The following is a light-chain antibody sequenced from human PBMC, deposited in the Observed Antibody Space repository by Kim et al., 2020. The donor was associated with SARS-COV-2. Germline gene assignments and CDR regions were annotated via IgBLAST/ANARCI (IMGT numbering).Light chain of an antibody. J-gene: IGLJ2*01. CDR3: QVWDGRSDHVV. Sequence: PGKTDRITCGKSTIGPRLVHWYQQKPGQAPVLVVYDDSDRPPGIPDRFSGSKSENTATLTISRVEAGDEADYYCQVWDGRSDHVVFGGGTQLTVL. CDR1: TIGPRL. CDR2: DDS. V-gene: IGLV3-21*03.